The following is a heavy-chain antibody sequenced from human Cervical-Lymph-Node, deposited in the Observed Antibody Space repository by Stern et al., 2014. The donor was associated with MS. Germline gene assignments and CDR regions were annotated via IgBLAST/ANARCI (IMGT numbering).Heavy chain of an antibody. V-gene: IGHV1-69*04. J-gene: IGHJ5*02. CDR1: GGTFSSSYA. CDR3: ARGVVSNRAAATLHNLFDP. D-gene: IGHD2-15*01. Sequence: QDQLVQSGAEVKKPGSSMNVSCKTSGGTFSSSYAITWMRQAPGQGLEWMGRIIPILGLANYAQKFQGRLIITADKSTSTTYMQLSSLRSEDTAVYYCARGVVSNRAAATLHNLFDPWGQGTLVTVSS. CDR2: IIPILGLA.